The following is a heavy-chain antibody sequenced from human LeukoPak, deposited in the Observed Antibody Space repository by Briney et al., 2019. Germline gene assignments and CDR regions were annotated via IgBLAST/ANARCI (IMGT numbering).Heavy chain of an antibody. D-gene: IGHD3-16*01. CDR1: GVTFSSYR. CDR3: ARDYEGLGV. V-gene: IGHV3-74*01. CDR2: INTDGSNT. J-gene: IGHJ6*02. Sequence: GGSLRLSCAASGVTFSSYRMHWVRQAPGKGLVWVSLINTDGSNTNYADSVKGRFTNSRDNAKNTLYLQMNSLRAEDTAVYYCARDYEGLGVWGQGTTVTVSS.